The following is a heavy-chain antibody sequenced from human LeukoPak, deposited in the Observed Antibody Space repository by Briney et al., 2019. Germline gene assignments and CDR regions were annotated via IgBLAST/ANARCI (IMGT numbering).Heavy chain of an antibody. CDR3: ARVIVPAASEAFDI. V-gene: IGHV4-34*01. D-gene: IGHD2-2*01. Sequence: SETLSLTCAVYGGSFSGYYWSWIRQPPGKGLEWIGEINHSGSTNYNPSLKSRVTISVDTSKNQFSLKLSSVTAADTAVYYCARVIVPAASEAFDIWGQGTMVTVSS. CDR2: INHSGST. CDR1: GGSFSGYY. J-gene: IGHJ3*02.